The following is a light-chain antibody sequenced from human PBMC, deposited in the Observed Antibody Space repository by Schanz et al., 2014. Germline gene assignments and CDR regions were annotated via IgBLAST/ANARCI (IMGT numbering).Light chain of an antibody. CDR1: SSNIGAGYD. Sequence: QSVLTQPPSVSGAPGQRVTISCTGSSSNIGAGYDVHWYQQLPGTAPKLLIYGNSNRPSGVPDRFSCSKSGTSASLAITGLLAEDEVDYYCQSYDSSTSLVVFGGGTKVTVL. CDR2: GNS. V-gene: IGLV1-40*01. J-gene: IGLJ2*01. CDR3: QSYDSSTSLVV.